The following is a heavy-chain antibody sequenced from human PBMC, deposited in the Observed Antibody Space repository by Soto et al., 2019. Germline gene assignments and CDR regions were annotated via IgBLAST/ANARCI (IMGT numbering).Heavy chain of an antibody. D-gene: IGHD1-26*01. CDR2: INDGNGKT. CDR3: ARDIGGWPDY. J-gene: IGHJ4*02. V-gene: IGHV1-3*01. Sequence: ASGKVSCNASGYTFTSYAMDWMSKAPGQRIEWMGWINDGNGKTKYSKKLQGRVTITRETSASKEYMELSRLRSEEKAVYYCARDIGGWPDYWGQGTLVTVSS. CDR1: GYTFTSYA.